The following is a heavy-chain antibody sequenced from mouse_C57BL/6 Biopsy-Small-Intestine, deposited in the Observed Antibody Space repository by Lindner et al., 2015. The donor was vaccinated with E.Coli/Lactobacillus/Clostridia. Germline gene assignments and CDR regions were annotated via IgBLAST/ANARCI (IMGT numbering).Heavy chain of an antibody. D-gene: IGHD4-1*01. J-gene: IGHJ2*01. CDR3: ARARTGTGYFDY. CDR2: ISSGSGTI. Sequence: VQLQESGGGLVKPGGSLKLSCAASGFTFSDYGMHWVRQAPEKGLEWIAYISSGSGTIYYADTVRGRFTISRDDAKNTLYLQMSHPKSEDTAMFYCARARTGTGYFDYWGQGTTLTVSS. CDR1: GFTFSDYG. V-gene: IGHV5-17*03.